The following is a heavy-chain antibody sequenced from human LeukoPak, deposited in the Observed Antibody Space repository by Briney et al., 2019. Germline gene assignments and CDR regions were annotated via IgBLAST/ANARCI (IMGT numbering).Heavy chain of an antibody. D-gene: IGHD3/OR15-3a*01. J-gene: IGHJ4*02. CDR2: IKQDGSEK. V-gene: IGHV3-7*01. Sequence: GGSLRLSCGASGFTFSSYWMSWVRQAPGKGLEWVANIKQDGSEKKYVDSVKGQFTISRDNAKNSLYLQMNSLRAEDTAVYYCARDRDFIRLNYFDYWGQGTLVTVSP. CDR1: GFTFSSYW. CDR3: ARDRDFIRLNYFDY.